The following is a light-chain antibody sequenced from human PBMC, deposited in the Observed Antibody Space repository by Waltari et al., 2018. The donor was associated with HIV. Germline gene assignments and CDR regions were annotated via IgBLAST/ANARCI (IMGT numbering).Light chain of an antibody. CDR1: QTILYSSNNKNY. Sequence: DIVMTQSPDSLVVSLGQRAPINCKSSQTILYSSNNKNYLAWYQQKPGQPPKLLIYWASTRESGVPDRFSGSGSGSDFTLTISSLQAEDVAVYYCQQYYDTPQTFGQGTKVEIK. CDR2: WAS. CDR3: QQYYDTPQT. V-gene: IGKV4-1*01. J-gene: IGKJ1*01.